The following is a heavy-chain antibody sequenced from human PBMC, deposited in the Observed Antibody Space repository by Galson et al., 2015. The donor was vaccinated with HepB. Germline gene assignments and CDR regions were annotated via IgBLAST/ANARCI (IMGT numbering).Heavy chain of an antibody. D-gene: IGHD3-3*01. V-gene: IGHV5-51*01. CDR3: ARQGPGVNLDY. CDR1: GYSFSSYW. CDR2: IRPSDSDT. Sequence: QSGAEVKKPGESLKISCQASGYSFSSYWIGWVRQMPGKGLEWMGIIRPSDSDTRYSPSFQGQVTMSVDKSISTAYLQWNSLKASDTAMFYCARQGPGVNLDYWGQGTPVTVSS. J-gene: IGHJ4*02.